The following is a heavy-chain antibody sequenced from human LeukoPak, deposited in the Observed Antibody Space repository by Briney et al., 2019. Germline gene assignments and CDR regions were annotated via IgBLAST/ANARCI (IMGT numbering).Heavy chain of an antibody. V-gene: IGHV1-8*03. D-gene: IGHD3-22*01. CDR2: MNPNSGNT. J-gene: IGHJ6*03. Sequence: GASVKVSCKASGYTFTSYDINWVRQATGQGLEWMGWMNPNSGNTGYAQKFQRRVTITRNTSISTAYMELSSLRSEDTAVYYCARADSSGYYYYYYMDVWGKGTTVTVSS. CDR3: ARADSSGYYYYYYMDV. CDR1: GYTFTSYD.